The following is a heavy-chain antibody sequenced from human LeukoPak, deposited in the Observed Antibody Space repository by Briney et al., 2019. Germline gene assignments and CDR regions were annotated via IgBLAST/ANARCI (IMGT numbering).Heavy chain of an antibody. CDR3: ATSPTGSGWYYFDY. CDR1: GFTFSNYA. V-gene: IGHV3-48*03. J-gene: IGHJ4*02. Sequence: LSGRSLRLSCAASGFTFSNYAMHWVRQAPGKGLEWVSYISSSGSTIYYADSVKGRFTISRDNAKNSLYLQMNSLRAEDTAVYYCATSPTGSGWYYFDYWGQGTLVTVSS. D-gene: IGHD6-19*01. CDR2: ISSSGSTI.